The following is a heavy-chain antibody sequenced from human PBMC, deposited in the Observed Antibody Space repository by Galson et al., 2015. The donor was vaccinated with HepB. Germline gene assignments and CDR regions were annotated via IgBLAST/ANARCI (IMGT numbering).Heavy chain of an antibody. V-gene: IGHV3-73*01. J-gene: IGHJ5*02. CDR3: TRHLSWFDP. CDR2: IRSKANSYAT. Sequence: LRLSCAASGFTFSGSAMHWVRQASGKGLEWVGRIRSKANSYATAYAASVKGGFTISRDDSKNTAYLQMNSLKTEDTAVYYCTRHLSWFDPWGQGTLVTVSS. CDR1: GFTFSGSA.